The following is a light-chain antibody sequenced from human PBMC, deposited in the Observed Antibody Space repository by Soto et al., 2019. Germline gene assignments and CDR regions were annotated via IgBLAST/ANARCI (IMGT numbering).Light chain of an antibody. CDR2: DVS. CDR3: CSYAGSYTTDV. J-gene: IGLJ1*01. Sequence: QSALTQPRSVSGSPGQSVTISCTGTSSDVGGYNYVSWYQQHPGKAPKLMIYDVSNRPSGVPDRFSGSKSGNTASLTISGLHAEDEAAYYCCSYAGSYTTDVFGTGTKLTVL. CDR1: SSDVGGYNY. V-gene: IGLV2-11*01.